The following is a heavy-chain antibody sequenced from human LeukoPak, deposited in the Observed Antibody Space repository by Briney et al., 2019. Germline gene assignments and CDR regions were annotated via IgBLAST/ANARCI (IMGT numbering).Heavy chain of an antibody. V-gene: IGHV4-31*03. CDR2: IYYSGST. J-gene: IGHJ3*02. Sequence: SQTLSLTCTVSGGSISSGGYYWSWIRQHPGKGLEWIGYIYYSGSTYYNPSLKSRVTISVDTSKNQFSLKLSSVTAADTAVYYCARDGYYDSSGYYPDASDIWGQGTMVTVSS. CDR3: ARDGYYDSSGYYPDASDI. D-gene: IGHD3-22*01. CDR1: GGSISSGGYY.